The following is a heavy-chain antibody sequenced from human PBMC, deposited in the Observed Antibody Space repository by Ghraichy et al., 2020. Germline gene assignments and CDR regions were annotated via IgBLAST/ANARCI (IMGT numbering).Heavy chain of an antibody. J-gene: IGHJ3*01. CDR3: ARRPGA. CDR1: GFTVGNNY. D-gene: IGHD1-14*01. V-gene: IGHV3-53*01. CDR2: IYSRGNT. Sequence: GESLHISCAASGFTVGNNYMSWVRQAPGKGLQWVALIYSRGNTFYSDSVKGRFTISRDSSKNTLYLQMNSLRAEDTAVYYCARRPGAWGQGTMVTVSS.